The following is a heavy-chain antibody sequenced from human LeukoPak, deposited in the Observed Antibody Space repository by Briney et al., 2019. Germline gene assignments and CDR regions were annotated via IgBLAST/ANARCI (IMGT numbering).Heavy chain of an antibody. CDR1: GYTFTSYG. J-gene: IGHJ3*02. Sequence: GESLKISCKGSGYTFTSYGISWVRQAPGQGLEWMGWISAYNGNTNYAQKLQGRVTMTTDTSTSTAYMELRSLRSDDTAVYYCARVGIRGVSWTQEAFDIWGQGTMVTVSS. D-gene: IGHD3-10*01. V-gene: IGHV1-18*01. CDR2: ISAYNGNT. CDR3: ARVGIRGVSWTQEAFDI.